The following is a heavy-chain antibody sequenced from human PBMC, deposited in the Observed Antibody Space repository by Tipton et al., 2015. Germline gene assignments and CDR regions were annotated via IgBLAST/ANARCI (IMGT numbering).Heavy chain of an antibody. Sequence: TLSLTCTVSGAYISSYYWSWIRQPPGKGLEWIGYIYYSGSTNYNPSLKSRITMTVDKSRNQFSLTLNSVTAADTALYYCTRDFPWSYGSPFYIDSWGQGILVTVSS. J-gene: IGHJ5*01. CDR1: GAYISSYY. V-gene: IGHV4-59*12. D-gene: IGHD4-17*01. CDR2: IYYSGST. CDR3: TRDFPWSYGSPFYIDS.